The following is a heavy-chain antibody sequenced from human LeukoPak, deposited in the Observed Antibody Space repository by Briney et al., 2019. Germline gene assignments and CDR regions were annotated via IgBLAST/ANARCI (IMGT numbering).Heavy chain of an antibody. CDR2: ISGSGGST. V-gene: IGHV3-23*01. J-gene: IGHJ5*02. D-gene: IGHD3-22*01. Sequence: PGGSLRLSCAASGLTFSSYAMSWVRQAPGKWLEWVSAISGSGGSTYHADSVKGRFSISRDNSRNTLYLQMNSLRAEDTAIYYCVKEHYDSSGYANWFALWGQGTLVTVSS. CDR3: VKEHYDSSGYANWFAL. CDR1: GLTFSSYA.